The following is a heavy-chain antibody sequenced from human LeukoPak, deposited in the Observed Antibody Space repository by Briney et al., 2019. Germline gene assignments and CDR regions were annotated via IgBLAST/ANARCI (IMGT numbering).Heavy chain of an antibody. CDR3: ARVIGEMAPHDYYYYYMDV. J-gene: IGHJ6*03. Sequence: ASVKVSCKASGYTFTSYGISWVRQAPGQGLEWMGWISAYNGNTNYAQKLQGRVTMTTDTSTSTAYMELRSLRSDDTAVYYCARVIGEMAPHDYYYYYMDVWGKGTTVTVSS. D-gene: IGHD5-24*01. V-gene: IGHV1-18*01. CDR1: GYTFTSYG. CDR2: ISAYNGNT.